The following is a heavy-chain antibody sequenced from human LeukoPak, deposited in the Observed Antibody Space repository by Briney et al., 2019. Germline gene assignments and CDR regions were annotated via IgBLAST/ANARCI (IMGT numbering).Heavy chain of an antibody. J-gene: IGHJ4*02. V-gene: IGHV1-24*01. CDR1: GYTLTELS. Sequence: EASVKVSCKVSGYTLTELSMHWVRQAPGKGLEWMGGFDPEDGETIYAQKFQGRVTMTEDTSTDTAYMELSSLRSEGTAVYYCATIMKDFWSGFFAYWGQGTLVTVSS. CDR2: FDPEDGET. CDR3: ATIMKDFWSGFFAY. D-gene: IGHD3-3*01.